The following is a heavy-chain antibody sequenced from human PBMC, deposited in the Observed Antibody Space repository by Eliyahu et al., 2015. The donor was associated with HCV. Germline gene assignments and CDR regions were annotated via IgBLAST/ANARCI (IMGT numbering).Heavy chain of an antibody. Sequence: QVQLQESGPGLVKPSETLSLTCXVAGGSISNSSYXXGWIRQSPGKGLXWIGTFXYSETTYYNPSLKSRVTISVDTSKSQFSLKLRSVTAADTAVYYCASVSGIIAHFFHYWGQGTLVTVSS. V-gene: IGHV4-39*01. J-gene: IGHJ4*02. CDR2: FXYSETT. D-gene: IGHD1-26*01. CDR3: ASVSGIIAHFFHY. CDR1: GGSISNSSYX.